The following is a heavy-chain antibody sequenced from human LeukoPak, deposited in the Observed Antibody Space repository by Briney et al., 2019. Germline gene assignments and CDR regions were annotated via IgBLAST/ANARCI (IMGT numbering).Heavy chain of an antibody. D-gene: IGHD3-22*01. Sequence: GGSLRLSCAASGFTVSSNYMSWVRQAPGKGLEWVSVIYSGGSTYYADSVKGRFTISRDYSKNTLYLQMNSLRAEDTAVYYCARDRRGYDSSGYHQYGMDVWGQGTTVTVSS. CDR1: GFTVSSNY. CDR2: IYSGGST. V-gene: IGHV3-66*02. CDR3: ARDRRGYDSSGYHQYGMDV. J-gene: IGHJ6*02.